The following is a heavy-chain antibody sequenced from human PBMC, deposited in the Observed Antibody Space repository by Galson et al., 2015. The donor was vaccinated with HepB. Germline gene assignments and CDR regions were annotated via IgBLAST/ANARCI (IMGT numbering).Heavy chain of an antibody. V-gene: IGHV1-24*01. D-gene: IGHD6-19*01. CDR2: FDPEDGET. J-gene: IGHJ4*02. CDR3: ATGLRRGSGWYGVFDY. CDR1: GYTLTELS. Sequence: SVKVSCKVSGYTLTELSMHWVRQAPGKGLEWMGGFDPEDGETIYAQKFQGRVTMTEDTSTDTAYMELSSLRSEDTAVYYCATGLRRGSGWYGVFDYWGQGTLVTVSS.